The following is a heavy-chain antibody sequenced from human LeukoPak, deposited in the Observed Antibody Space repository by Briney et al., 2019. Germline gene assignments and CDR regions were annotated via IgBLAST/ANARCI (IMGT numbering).Heavy chain of an antibody. V-gene: IGHV4-61*01. CDR1: GGSISSSSFY. CDR2: IYYSGST. CDR3: ARDPYSGWFDP. Sequence: PSETLSLTCTVSGGSISSSSFYWGWIRQPPGKGLEWIGYIYYSGSTNYNPSLKSRVTISVDTSKNQFSLKLSSVTAADTAVYYCARDPYSGWFDPWGQGTLVTVSS. D-gene: IGHD3-16*01. J-gene: IGHJ5*02.